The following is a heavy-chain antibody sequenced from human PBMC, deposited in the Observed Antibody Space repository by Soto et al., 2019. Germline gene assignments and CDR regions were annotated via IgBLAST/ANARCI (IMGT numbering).Heavy chain of an antibody. D-gene: IGHD3-16*01. V-gene: IGHV3-23*01. CDR3: VKGGWLDF. CDR1: GFTFNTFE. J-gene: IGHJ5*01. Sequence: GGSLRLSCAASGFTFNTFEMSWVRQAPGRGLERVSFISDDGSRTYYAEAVKGRFTISRDNSKYKLYLQMNSLTVEDTAVYACVKGGWLDFWGQGTLVTVSS. CDR2: ISDDGSRT.